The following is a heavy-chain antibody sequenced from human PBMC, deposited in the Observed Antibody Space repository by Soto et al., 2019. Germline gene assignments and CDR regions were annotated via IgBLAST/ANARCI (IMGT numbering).Heavy chain of an antibody. V-gene: IGHV5-10-1*01. Sequence: PGESLKISCKGSGYSFTSYWISWVREMRGKGLEWMGRIDPSDSYTNYSSSFQGHVTISADKAISTAYQQWSSLKASDTAMYYCAGSVAGTHLGGWGQGTLVTVSS. J-gene: IGHJ4*02. CDR2: IDPSDSYT. CDR1: GYSFTSYW. D-gene: IGHD6-19*01. CDR3: AGSVAGTHLGG.